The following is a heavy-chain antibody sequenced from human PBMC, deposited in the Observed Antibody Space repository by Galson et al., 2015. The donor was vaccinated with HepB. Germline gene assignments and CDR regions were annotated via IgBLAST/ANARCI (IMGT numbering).Heavy chain of an antibody. V-gene: IGHV3-30*04. CDR3: ATDSWSGYLRLYYYYGMDV. J-gene: IGHJ6*02. CDR2: ISYDGSDQ. D-gene: IGHD3-3*01. Sequence: LRLSCAASGFTFSSYAMHWVRQAPGKGLEWVAVISYDGSDQYYADFVKGRFTISRDNSKNTLYLQMNSLRAEDTAVYYCATDSWSGYLRLYYYYGMDVWGRGTTVTVSS. CDR1: GFTFSSYA.